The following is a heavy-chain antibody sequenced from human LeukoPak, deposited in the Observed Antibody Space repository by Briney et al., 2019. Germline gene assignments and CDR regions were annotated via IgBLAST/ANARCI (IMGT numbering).Heavy chain of an antibody. CDR1: GFAFSSYT. CDR2: INRGGTST. D-gene: IGHD3-22*01. V-gene: IGHV3-21*06. CDR3: LRGDSRDF. Sequence: PGGSLRLSCAACGFAFSSYTMNWARQASGKGLEWVASINRGGTSTHYAFSVKGRFTISRDNARNVLYLQMNGLRGDDAAVYYCLRGDSRDFWGQGTLVTVSS. J-gene: IGHJ4*02.